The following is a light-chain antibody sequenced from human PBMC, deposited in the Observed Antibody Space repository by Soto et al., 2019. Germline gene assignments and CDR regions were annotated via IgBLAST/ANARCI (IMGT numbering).Light chain of an antibody. CDR1: SSDIGDYNS. J-gene: IGLJ1*01. CDR3: SSYTSSTTRHV. V-gene: IGLV2-14*01. Sequence: QSVLTQPASVSGSPGQSITISCTGTSSDIGDYNSVSWYQQHPGRAPKLMIFQVNNRPSGVSNRFSGSKSGNTASLTISGLQAEDDADYYCSSYTSSTTRHVFGTGTKLTVL. CDR2: QVN.